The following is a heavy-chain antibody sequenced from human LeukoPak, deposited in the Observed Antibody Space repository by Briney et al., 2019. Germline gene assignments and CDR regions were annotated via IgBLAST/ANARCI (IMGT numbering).Heavy chain of an antibody. Sequence: SETLSLTCTVSGGSISSGGYYWSWIRQPPGKGLEWIGYIYHSGSTYYNPSLKSRVTISVDRSKNQFSLKLSSVTAADTAVYYCARIYSSSSNWFDPWGQGTLVTVSS. CDR3: ARIYSSSSNWFDP. J-gene: IGHJ5*02. D-gene: IGHD6-13*01. V-gene: IGHV4-30-2*01. CDR1: GGSISSGGYY. CDR2: IYHSGST.